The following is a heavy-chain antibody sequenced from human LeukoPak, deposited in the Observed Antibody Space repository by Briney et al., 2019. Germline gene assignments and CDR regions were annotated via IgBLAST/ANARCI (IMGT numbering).Heavy chain of an antibody. Sequence: SETLSLTSTVSGGFISSYYWSWNRQPPGKGLEWIGYIYYSGSTNYNPSLKSRVTISVDTSKNQFSLKLSSVTAADTAVYYCARLVFDYFDYWGQGTLVTVSS. D-gene: IGHD3-10*02. V-gene: IGHV4-59*08. J-gene: IGHJ4*02. CDR3: ARLVFDYFDY. CDR2: IYYSGST. CDR1: GGFISSYY.